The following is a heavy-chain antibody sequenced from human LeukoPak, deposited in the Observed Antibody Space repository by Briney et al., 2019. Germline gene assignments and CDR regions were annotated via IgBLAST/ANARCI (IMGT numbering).Heavy chain of an antibody. CDR3: ARVNRGSWIQPVYYFDY. D-gene: IGHD5-18*01. CDR2: IYHSGST. V-gene: IGHV4-34*01. J-gene: IGHJ4*02. Sequence: PSETLSLTCAVYGGSFSGYYWSWIRQPPGKGLEWIGYIYHSGSTYYNPSLKSRVTISVDRSKNQFSLKLSSVTAADTAVYYCARVNRGSWIQPVYYFDYWGQGTLVTVSS. CDR1: GGSFSGYY.